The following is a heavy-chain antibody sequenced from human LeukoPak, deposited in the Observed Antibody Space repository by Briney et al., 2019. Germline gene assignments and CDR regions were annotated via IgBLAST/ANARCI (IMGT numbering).Heavy chain of an antibody. CDR3: ARLTKYYYDSSGYSTG. V-gene: IGHV4-30-4*01. J-gene: IGHJ4*02. CDR1: GGSVNSGSYY. CDR2: IYYSGST. D-gene: IGHD3-22*01. Sequence: SETLSLTCTVSGGSVNSGSYYWSWIRQPPGKGLEWIGYIYYSGSTYYNPSLKSRVTISVDTSKNQFSLKLSPVTAADTAVYYCARLTKYYYDSSGYSTGWGQGTLVTVSS.